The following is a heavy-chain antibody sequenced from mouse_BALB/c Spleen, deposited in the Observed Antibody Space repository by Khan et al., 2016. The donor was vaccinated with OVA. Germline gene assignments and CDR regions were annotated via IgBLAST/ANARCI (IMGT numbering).Heavy chain of an antibody. CDR1: GFSFSSYS. Sequence: EVELVESGGGLVRPGGSLKLSCAASGFSFSSYSMSWVRQTPGKGLEWVATISTGGTYTYYPDSVKGRFTISRDNARNTLYLQMSSLKSEATTMYYCPRHLGYYGRNPYFDYWGQGTTLTVSS. CDR3: PRHLGYYGRNPYFDY. D-gene: IGHD1-1*01. CDR2: ISTGGTYT. V-gene: IGHV5-6-4*01. J-gene: IGHJ2*01.